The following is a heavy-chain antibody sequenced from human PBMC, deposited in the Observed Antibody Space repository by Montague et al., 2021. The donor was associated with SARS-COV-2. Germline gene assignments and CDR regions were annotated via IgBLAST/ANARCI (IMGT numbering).Heavy chain of an antibody. CDR2: IYYSGST. J-gene: IGHJ4*02. D-gene: IGHD3-3*01. Sequence: SETLSLTCTVSGGSISSSSYYWGWIRQPPGKGLEWIGSIYYSGSTYYNPSLKSRVTISVATSKNQFSLKLGSVTAADTAVYYCARGVPLGYDFWSGYPEIGDFDYWGQGTLVTVSS. CDR3: ARGVPLGYDFWSGYPEIGDFDY. V-gene: IGHV4-39*01. CDR1: GGSISSSSYY.